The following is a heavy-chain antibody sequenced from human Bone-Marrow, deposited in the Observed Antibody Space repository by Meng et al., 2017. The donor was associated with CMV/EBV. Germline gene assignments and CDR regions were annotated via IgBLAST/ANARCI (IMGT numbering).Heavy chain of an antibody. D-gene: IGHD2-2*01. J-gene: IGHJ5*02. CDR1: GASISSYY. V-gene: IGHV4-59*01. CDR2: IHYSGST. CDR3: ARAPTLGYCSSTSCPGRSGWFDP. Sequence: SETLSLTCTVSGASISSYYWSWIRQPPGKGMEWIGYIHYSGSTNYNPSLKSRVTISVDTSKNQFSLKLSSLPAADTAVYYCARAPTLGYCSSTSCPGRSGWFDPWGQGTLVTVSS.